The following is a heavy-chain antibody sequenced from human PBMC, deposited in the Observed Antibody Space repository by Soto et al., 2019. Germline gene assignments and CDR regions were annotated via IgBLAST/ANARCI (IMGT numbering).Heavy chain of an antibody. D-gene: IGHD1-1*01. CDR1: GDSFSTGVYY. Sequence: QVQLQESGPGLVKPSQTLSLTCSVSGDSFSTGVYYWSWIRQYPGKGPEWIGHIYHSGSTYYNPSLKSRVTISVDPSKQQFSLKLSFVTAADTAVYYCARDMKFENDVGYYQYGMDVWGQGTTGTVAS. V-gene: IGHV4-31*03. J-gene: IGHJ6*02. CDR2: IYHSGST. CDR3: ARDMKFENDVGYYQYGMDV.